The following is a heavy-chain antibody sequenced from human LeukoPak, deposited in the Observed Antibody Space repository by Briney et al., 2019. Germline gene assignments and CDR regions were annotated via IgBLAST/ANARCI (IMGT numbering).Heavy chain of an antibody. V-gene: IGHV3-7*01. D-gene: IGHD5-12*01. CDR1: GFTFSSYW. CDR3: GRDRSSGYDDAFDI. CDR2: IKQDGSEK. J-gene: IGHJ3*02. Sequence: PGGSLRLSCAGSGFTFSSYWMSWVRQPPGKGLEWVANIKQDGSEKYYVDSVKGRFTISRDNAKNSLYLQMNSLRAEDTAVFYCGRDRSSGYDDAFDIWGQGTMVTVSS.